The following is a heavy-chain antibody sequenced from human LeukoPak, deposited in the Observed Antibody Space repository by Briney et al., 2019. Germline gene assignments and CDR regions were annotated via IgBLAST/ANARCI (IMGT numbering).Heavy chain of an antibody. CDR1: GDSVSSNSAA. Sequence: SQTLSLTCALSGDSVSSNSAAWNWIRQSPSRGLEWLGRTYYRSKWYNDYAVSVKSRITINPDTSKNQFSLQLNSVTPEDTAVYYCARDLYYYGSGSYYGSYYYYGMDVWGKGTTVTVSS. V-gene: IGHV6-1*01. CDR2: TYYRSKWYN. CDR3: ARDLYYYGSGSYYGSYYYYGMDV. D-gene: IGHD3-10*01. J-gene: IGHJ6*04.